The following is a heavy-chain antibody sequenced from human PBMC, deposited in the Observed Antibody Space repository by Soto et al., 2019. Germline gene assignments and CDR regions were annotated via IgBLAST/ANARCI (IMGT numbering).Heavy chain of an antibody. D-gene: IGHD2-2*01. Sequence: EVQLLESGGGLVQPGGSLRLSCAASGFTFSSYAMSWVRQAPGKGLEWFSAITDSGGDTYHADSVKGRFTISRDNTKNTLSLQMNSLRAEDTAVHYCAKGSTSSRPYYFDYWGQGTLVTVSS. V-gene: IGHV3-23*01. J-gene: IGHJ4*02. CDR3: AKGSTSSRPYYFDY. CDR2: ITDSGGDT. CDR1: GFTFSSYA.